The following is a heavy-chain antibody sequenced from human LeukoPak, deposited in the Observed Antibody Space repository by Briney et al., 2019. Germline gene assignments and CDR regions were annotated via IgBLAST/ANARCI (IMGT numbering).Heavy chain of an antibody. D-gene: IGHD1/OR15-1a*01. V-gene: IGHV3-23*01. J-gene: IGHJ4*02. CDR1: GFPLSSYA. CDR2: TSSSDAGT. CDR3: AREWLEQLFDY. Sequence: GGSLRLSCAAFGFPLSSYAMSWVRQAPGKGLEWVSATSSSDAGTYHADSVRGRFTISRDNAKNSLYLQMNSLRAEDTAVYYCAREWLEQLFDYWGQGTLVTVSS.